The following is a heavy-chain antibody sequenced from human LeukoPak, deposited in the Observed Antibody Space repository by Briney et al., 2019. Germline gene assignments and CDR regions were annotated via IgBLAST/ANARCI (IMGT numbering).Heavy chain of an antibody. J-gene: IGHJ4*02. V-gene: IGHV4-59*01. Sequence: SETLSLTCTVSGGSISRYYWSWIRQPPGKGLEWIGYIYYSGSTNYNPSLKSRVTISVDTSKNQFSLKLSSVTAADTAVYYCARTDYGGNSDYWGQGTLVTVSS. CDR3: ARTDYGGNSDY. CDR1: GGSISRYY. D-gene: IGHD4-23*01. CDR2: IYYSGST.